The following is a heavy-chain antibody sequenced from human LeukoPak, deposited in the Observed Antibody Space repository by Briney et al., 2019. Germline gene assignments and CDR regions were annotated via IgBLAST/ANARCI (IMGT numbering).Heavy chain of an antibody. D-gene: IGHD1/OR15-1a*01. V-gene: IGHV3-7*03. CDR2: VNEDGSEK. Sequence: GGSLRLSCAASGFILSNHWMTWVRQAPGKGPEWVANVNEDGSEKYYVDSVKGQFTISRDTAKNSLYLQMNNLRAEDTALYYCARNNDMDVWGQGTTVIVSS. J-gene: IGHJ6*02. CDR1: GFILSNHW. CDR3: ARNNDMDV.